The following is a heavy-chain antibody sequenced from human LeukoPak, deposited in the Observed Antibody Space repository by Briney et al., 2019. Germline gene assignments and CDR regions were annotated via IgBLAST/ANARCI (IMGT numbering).Heavy chain of an antibody. CDR2: IYPGDSDT. J-gene: IGHJ6*03. D-gene: IGHD5-12*01. CDR3: AGHRLSSYTYMDV. V-gene: IGHV5-51*01. CDR1: GYSFTSYW. Sequence: GESLKISCKGSGYSFTSYWIGWVRQMPGKGLEWMGIIYPGDSDTRYSPSFQGQVTISADKSISTAYLQWSSLKASDTAMYYCAGHRLSSYTYMDVWGKGTTVTVSS.